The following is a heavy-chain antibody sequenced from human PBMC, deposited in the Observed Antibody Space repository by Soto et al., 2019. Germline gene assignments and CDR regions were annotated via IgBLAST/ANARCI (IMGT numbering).Heavy chain of an antibody. V-gene: IGHV1-69*06. CDR3: AREDGYCTTTYCSNWFAP. CDR1: GGTFSSYA. J-gene: IGHJ5*02. Sequence: SVKVSCKASGGTFSSYAISWVRQAPGQGLEWMGGIIPIFGTANYAQKFQGRVTITADKSTSTAYMELRSLTSDDTAVYFCAREDGYCTTTYCSNWFAPWGQGSQVTVSS. D-gene: IGHD2-8*01. CDR2: IIPIFGTA.